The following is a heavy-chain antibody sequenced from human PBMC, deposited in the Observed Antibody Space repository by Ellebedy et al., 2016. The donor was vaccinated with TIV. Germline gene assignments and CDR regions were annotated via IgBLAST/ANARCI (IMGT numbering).Heavy chain of an antibody. D-gene: IGHD3-3*01. CDR1: GFTISNYA. Sequence: GGSLRLSCAASGFTISNYAMSWVRQAPGKGLEWVLAIGNSGTTYYTDSVKGRFTISRDNSRNTLDLQMNSLRAEDTAVYYCARDPTYYDFWSGYDPHYYYGIDVWGQGTTVTVSS. V-gene: IGHV3-23*01. J-gene: IGHJ6*02. CDR3: ARDPTYYDFWSGYDPHYYYGIDV. CDR2: IGNSGTT.